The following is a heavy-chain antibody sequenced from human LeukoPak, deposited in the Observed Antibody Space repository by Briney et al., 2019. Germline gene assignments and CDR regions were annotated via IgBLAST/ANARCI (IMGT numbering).Heavy chain of an antibody. J-gene: IGHJ4*02. CDR1: LYTFTGYY. D-gene: IGHD1-26*01. V-gene: IGHV1-2*02. CDR2: INTNSGGT. Sequence: ASVKVSCKASLYTFTGYYMRWVRQAPGQGLEWMGWINTNSGGTNNAQKFQGRVTMTRDTSLSTASVELSRLRSDDTAVYYCARDSGSYYDYWGQGTLVTVSS. CDR3: ARDSGSYYDY.